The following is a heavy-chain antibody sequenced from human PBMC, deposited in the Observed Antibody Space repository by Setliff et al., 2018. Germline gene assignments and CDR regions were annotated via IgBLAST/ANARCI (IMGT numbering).Heavy chain of an antibody. CDR3: ARRGERFFNWFDP. CDR1: GYSFTDYW. Sequence: PGESLKISCKSSGYSFTDYWIAWVRQTPGKGLEWMGTIYPGNADTRYSPSFQGQVTISTDTSTNTAFLQWNNLKASDTAVYYCARRGERFFNWFDPWGQGTLVTVSS. CDR2: IYPGNADT. D-gene: IGHD2-21*01. V-gene: IGHV5-51*01. J-gene: IGHJ5*02.